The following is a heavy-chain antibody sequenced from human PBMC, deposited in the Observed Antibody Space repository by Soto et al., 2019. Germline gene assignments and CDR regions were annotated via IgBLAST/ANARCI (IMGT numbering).Heavy chain of an antibody. V-gene: IGHV4-38-2*01. CDR1: GYSITSGYY. J-gene: IGHJ3*02. CDR3: ARAYSSGWVDAFDT. Sequence: SETLSLTXAVSGYSITSGYYWGWIRQPPGKGLECIGSVYHSGSTYYYNPSLKSRVTISVETSKNQFSLRLSSVAAADTAVHYCARAYSSGWVDAFDTWGQGTMVTVSS. CDR2: VYHSGSTY. D-gene: IGHD6-19*01.